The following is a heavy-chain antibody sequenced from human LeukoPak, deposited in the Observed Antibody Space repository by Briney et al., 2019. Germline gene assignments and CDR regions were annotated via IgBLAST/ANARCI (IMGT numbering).Heavy chain of an antibody. CDR1: GASMNGYF. CDR2: VSHTGAT. CDR3: ASDRRGSFYTFDL. V-gene: IGHV4-59*01. D-gene: IGHD1-26*01. J-gene: IGHJ3*01. Sequence: SETLSLTCSVSGASMNGYFWNWVRQTPEKGLEWIGYVSHTGATTSNPTLKSRVSITIDTSKSQISLTMTSVTAADSALYYCASDRRGSFYTFDLWGPGTIVSVS.